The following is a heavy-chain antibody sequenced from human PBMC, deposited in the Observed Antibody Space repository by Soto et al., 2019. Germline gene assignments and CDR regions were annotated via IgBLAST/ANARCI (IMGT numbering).Heavy chain of an antibody. Sequence: ETLSLTCTVSGGSISSYYWSWILQPPGKGLEWIGYIYYSGSTNYNPSLKSRVTISVDTSKNQFSLKLSSVTAADTAVYYCARLIVGATTWYFDYWGQGTLVTVSS. CDR2: IYYSGST. CDR3: ARLIVGATTWYFDY. CDR1: GGSISSYY. D-gene: IGHD1-26*01. V-gene: IGHV4-59*08. J-gene: IGHJ4*02.